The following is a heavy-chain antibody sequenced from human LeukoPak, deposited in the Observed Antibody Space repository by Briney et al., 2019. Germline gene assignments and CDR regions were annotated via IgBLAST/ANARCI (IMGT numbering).Heavy chain of an antibody. Sequence: PSGTLSLTCAVSGGSIRSSNWWSWVRQPPGKGLEWIGEIYHSGSTNYNPSLKSRVTISVDTSKNQFSLKLSSVTAADTAVYYCARKAGGSGSRAFDIWGQGTMVTVS. D-gene: IGHD3-10*01. CDR2: IYHSGST. V-gene: IGHV4-4*02. CDR1: GGSIRSSNW. J-gene: IGHJ3*02. CDR3: ARKAGGSGSRAFDI.